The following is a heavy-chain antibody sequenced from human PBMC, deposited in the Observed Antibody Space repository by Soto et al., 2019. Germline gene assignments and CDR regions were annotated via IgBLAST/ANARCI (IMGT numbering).Heavy chain of an antibody. CDR1: GFTLSDYY. D-gene: IGHD6-19*01. CDR3: ARAVKQWLVGGDYYYYYMDV. J-gene: IGHJ6*03. V-gene: IGHV3-11*01. Sequence: QVQLVESGGGLVKPGGSLRLSCEASGFTLSDYYMTWIRQAPGKGLEWISYISSSATIIYYADSVEGRLTISRDNAKTSLYLQMNSLRADDTAVYYCARAVKQWLVGGDYYYYYMDVWGKGTTVTVSS. CDR2: ISSSATII.